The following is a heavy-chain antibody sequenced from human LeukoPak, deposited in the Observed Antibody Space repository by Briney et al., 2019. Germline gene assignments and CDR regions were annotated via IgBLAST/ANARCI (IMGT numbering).Heavy chain of an antibody. V-gene: IGHV4-61*08. D-gene: IGHD1-1*01. Sequence: PSQTLSLTCTVSGGSMSSGGYYWSWIRQHPGKGLEWIGYISNSGSTNYNPSLKSRVTISVDTSKNQLSLKLSSVTAADTAVYHCVRLQPNTGEWAFDIWGQGTMVSVSS. CDR2: ISNSGST. J-gene: IGHJ3*02. CDR1: GGSMSSGGYY. CDR3: VRLQPNTGEWAFDI.